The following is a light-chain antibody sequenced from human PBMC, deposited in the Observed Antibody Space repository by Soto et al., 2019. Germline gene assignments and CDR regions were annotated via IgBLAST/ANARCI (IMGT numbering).Light chain of an antibody. CDR1: QSVSSSY. CDR2: GAS. J-gene: IGKJ5*01. V-gene: IGKV3-20*01. CDR3: RQYGSSPGIT. Sequence: EIVLTQSPGTLSLSPGERATLSCRASQSVSSSYLAWYQQEPGQAPRLLIYGASGRATGIPDRFSGSGSGTDFTLTIRRLEPEDFAVYYCRQYGSSPGITFGQGTRLEIK.